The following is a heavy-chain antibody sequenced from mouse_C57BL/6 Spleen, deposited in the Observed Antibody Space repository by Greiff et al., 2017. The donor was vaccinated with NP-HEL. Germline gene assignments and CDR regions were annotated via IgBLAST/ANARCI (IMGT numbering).Heavy chain of an antibody. Sequence: QVHVKQPGAELVMPGASVKLSCKASGYTFTSYWMHWVKQRPGQGLEWIGEIDPSDSYTNYNQKFKGKSTLTVDKSSSTAYMQLSSLTSEDSAVYYCARSREWAMDYWGQGTSVTVSS. CDR3: ARSREWAMDY. CDR1: GYTFTSYW. V-gene: IGHV1-69*01. J-gene: IGHJ4*01. CDR2: IDPSDSYT.